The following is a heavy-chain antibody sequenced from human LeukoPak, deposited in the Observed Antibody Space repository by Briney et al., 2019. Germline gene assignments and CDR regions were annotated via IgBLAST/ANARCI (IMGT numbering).Heavy chain of an antibody. Sequence: ASVKVSCKASGYTFTGYYMHWVRQAPGQGLEWMGWINPNSGGTNYAQKFQGRVTMTRDTSISTAYMELSRLRSDDTAVYYCARGVRGDSSGYSHADFDYWGQGTLVTVSS. V-gene: IGHV1-2*02. CDR3: ARGVRGDSSGYSHADFDY. J-gene: IGHJ4*02. CDR1: GYTFTGYY. D-gene: IGHD3-22*01. CDR2: INPNSGGT.